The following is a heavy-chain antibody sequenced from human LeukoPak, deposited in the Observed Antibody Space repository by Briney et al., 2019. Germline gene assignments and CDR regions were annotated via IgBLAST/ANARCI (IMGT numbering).Heavy chain of an antibody. V-gene: IGHV3-7*01. D-gene: IGHD6-13*01. J-gene: IGHJ4*02. CDR2: IKQDGSVK. Sequence: GGSLRLSCAASGFIFSNYWMSWVRQAPGKGLEWVANIKQDGSVKYYVDSVKGRFTISRDNAMNSVYLQMNSLRADDTAVYYCARIGYSSSCTDYWGQGTLVTVSS. CDR3: ARIGYSSSCTDY. CDR1: GFIFSNYW.